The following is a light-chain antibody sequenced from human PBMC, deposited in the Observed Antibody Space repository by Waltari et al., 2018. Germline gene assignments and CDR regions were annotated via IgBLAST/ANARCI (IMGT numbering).Light chain of an antibody. CDR3: SSHTTSNTLI. J-gene: IGLJ2*01. CDR2: DVF. Sequence: QSALTQPASVSGSPGQSITISSTGSSSDIGRYNFVSWYQQHPGKAPKLILYDVFNRPSGVSNRFSGSKSGNTASLTISGLQPEDETDYYCSSHTTSNTLIFGGGTRVTVL. CDR1: SSDIGRYNF. V-gene: IGLV2-14*03.